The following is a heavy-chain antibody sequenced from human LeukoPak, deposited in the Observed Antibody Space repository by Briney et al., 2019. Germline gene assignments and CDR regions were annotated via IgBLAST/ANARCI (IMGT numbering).Heavy chain of an antibody. J-gene: IGHJ4*02. CDR1: GGSISSYY. Sequence: SETLSLTCTVSGGSISSYYWSWIRQPPGKGLEWIGYIYYSGSTNYNPSLKSRVTISVDTSKNQFSLKLSSVTAADTAVYYCARSPDYYGSGSSPSFDYWGQGTLVTVSS. CDR3: ARSPDYYGSGSSPSFDY. V-gene: IGHV4-59*08. CDR2: IYYSGST. D-gene: IGHD3-10*01.